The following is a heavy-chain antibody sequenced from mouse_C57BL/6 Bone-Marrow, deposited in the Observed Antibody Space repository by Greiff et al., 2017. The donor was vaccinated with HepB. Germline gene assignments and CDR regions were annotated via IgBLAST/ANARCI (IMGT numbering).Heavy chain of an antibody. D-gene: IGHD1-1*01. CDR2: IFPGIGST. CDR1: GYTFTDYY. J-gene: IGHJ1*03. Sequence: QVQLQQSGPELVKPGASVKISCKASGYTFTDYYINWVKQRPGQGLEWIGWIFPGIGSTYYNEKFKGKATLTVDKSSSTAYMLLSSLTSEDSAVYFCARYYYGRVFYWYFDVWGTGTTVTVSS. CDR3: ARYYYGRVFYWYFDV. V-gene: IGHV1-75*01.